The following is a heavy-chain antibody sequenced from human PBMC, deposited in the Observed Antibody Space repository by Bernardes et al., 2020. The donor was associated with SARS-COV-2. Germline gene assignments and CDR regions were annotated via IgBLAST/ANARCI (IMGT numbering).Heavy chain of an antibody. CDR3: AKSYSSGIYYGMDV. J-gene: IGHJ6*02. V-gene: IGHV3-9*01. D-gene: IGHD6-19*01. CDR1: GFTFDDYA. Sequence: GGSLRLSCAASGFTFDDYAMHWVRQAPGTGLEWVSGISWNSGSIGYADSVKGRFTISRDNAKNSLYLQMNSLRTGDTALYYCAKSYSSGIYYGMDVWGQGTTVTVSS. CDR2: ISWNSGSI.